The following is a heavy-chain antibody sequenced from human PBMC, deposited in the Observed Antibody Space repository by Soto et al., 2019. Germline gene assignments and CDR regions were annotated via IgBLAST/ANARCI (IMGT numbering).Heavy chain of an antibody. CDR3: AGGHYFGDY. Sequence: QVQLVESGGGVVQPGRSLRLSCAASGFTFSSYGMHWVRQAPGKGLEWVALISYDGSSKYYADSLKGRFTISRDNSRNTLYLQMNSLRAEDTAVYYCAGGHYFGDYWGQGTLVTVYS. J-gene: IGHJ4*02. V-gene: IGHV3-30-3*01. D-gene: IGHD3-10*01. CDR1: GFTFSSYG. CDR2: ISYDGSSK.